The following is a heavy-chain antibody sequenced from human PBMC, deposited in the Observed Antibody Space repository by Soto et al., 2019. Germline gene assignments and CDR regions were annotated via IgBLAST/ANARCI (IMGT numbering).Heavy chain of an antibody. V-gene: IGHV3-15*07. CDR2: IKSKTDGGTT. J-gene: IGHJ4*02. D-gene: IGHD1-7*01. CDR1: GFTFSNAW. CDR3: GRYNWNSDSLDY. Sequence: GGSLRLSCAASGFTFSNAWMNWVRQAPGKGLEWVGRIKSKTDGGTTDYAAPVKGKFTISRDDSKNQLYLQMNSLKTEDTAVYYCGRYNWNSDSLDYWGQGTLVTVSS.